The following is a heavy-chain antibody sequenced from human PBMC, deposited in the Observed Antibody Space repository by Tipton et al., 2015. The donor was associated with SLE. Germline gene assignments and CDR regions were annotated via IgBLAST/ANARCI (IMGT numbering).Heavy chain of an antibody. CDR2: IYYSGST. J-gene: IGHJ2*01. V-gene: IGHV4-31*03. Sequence: TLSLTCTVSGGSISSGGYYWSWIRQHPGKGLEWIGYIYYSGSTFYNPSLKSRVSISVDTSKIQFSLKLSSVTAADTAVYYCARDPSGGVDTGWYFDLWGRGTLVTVSS. CDR1: GGSISSGGYY. CDR3: ARDPSGGVDTGWYFDL. D-gene: IGHD3-16*01.